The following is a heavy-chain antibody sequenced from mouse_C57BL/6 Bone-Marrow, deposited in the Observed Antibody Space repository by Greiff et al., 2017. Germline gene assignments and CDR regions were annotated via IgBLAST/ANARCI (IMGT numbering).Heavy chain of an antibody. CDR2: IWTGGGT. CDR3: ARPYGSPYYYAMDY. CDR1: GFSLTSYA. Sequence: VKLMESGPGLVAPSQSLSITCTVSGFSLTSYAISWVRQPPGKGLEWLGVIWTGGGTNYNSALKSRLSISKDNSKSQVFLKMNSLQTDDTARYYCARPYGSPYYYAMDYWGQGTSVTVSS. J-gene: IGHJ4*01. V-gene: IGHV2-9-1*01. D-gene: IGHD1-1*01.